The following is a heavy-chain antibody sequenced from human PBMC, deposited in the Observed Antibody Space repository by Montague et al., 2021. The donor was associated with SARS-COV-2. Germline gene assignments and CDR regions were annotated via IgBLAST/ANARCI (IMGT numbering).Heavy chain of an antibody. V-gene: IGHV4-39*01. CDR2: VHYSGRP. CDR1: GDSISSSSYN. D-gene: IGHD1-1*01. J-gene: IGHJ4*02. Sequence: SETLSLTCTVSGDSISSSSYNWGWIRQPLGKGLEWMGSVHYSGRPYYNPSLKSRVTIYVDTSKNQLSLKLSSVTAADTAVYYCTRHVHMTWPEPSPGFDYWGQGTLVTVSS. CDR3: TRHVHMTWPEPSPGFDY.